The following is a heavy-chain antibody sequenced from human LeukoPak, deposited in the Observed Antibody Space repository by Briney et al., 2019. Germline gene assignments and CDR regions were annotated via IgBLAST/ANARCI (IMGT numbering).Heavy chain of an antibody. J-gene: IGHJ4*02. CDR2: IWYDGSNK. CDR1: GFTFSSYG. Sequence: GGSLRLSCAASGFTFSSYGMHWVRQAPGKGLEWVAVIWYDGSNKYYADSVKGRFTISRDNSKNTLYLQMNSLRAEDTAVYYCAKDYSGSYYDPSPLYYFDYWGQGTLVTVSS. CDR3: AKDYSGSYYDPSPLYYFDY. D-gene: IGHD1-26*01. V-gene: IGHV3-33*06.